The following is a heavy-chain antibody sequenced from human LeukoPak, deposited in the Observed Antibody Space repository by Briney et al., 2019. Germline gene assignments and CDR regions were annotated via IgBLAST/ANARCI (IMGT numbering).Heavy chain of an antibody. CDR2: ISSTGSSI. CDR1: GFTFSSYE. Sequence: PGGSLRLSCAASGFTFSSYEMTWARQTPGWGLEWVSYISSTGSSIYYADTVKGRFTISRENAKTSLYLQMNSLRAEDTAVYYCARQGGEMTTISNAFDIWGQGTLVTVSS. V-gene: IGHV3-48*03. CDR3: ARQGGEMTTISNAFDI. D-gene: IGHD5-24*01. J-gene: IGHJ3*02.